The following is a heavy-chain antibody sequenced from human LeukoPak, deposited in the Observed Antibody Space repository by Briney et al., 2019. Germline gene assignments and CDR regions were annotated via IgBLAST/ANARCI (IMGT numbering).Heavy chain of an antibody. D-gene: IGHD2-21*02. J-gene: IGHJ4*02. CDR2: IVVGSGNT. CDR3: AADPWCGGDCYQFDY. V-gene: IGHV1-58*01. CDR1: GFTFTSSA. Sequence: TSVKISCKASGFTFTSSAVQWVRQARGQRLEWIGWIVVGSGNTNYAQKFQERVAITRDMSTSTAYMELSSLRSEDTAAYYCAADPWCGGDCYQFDYWGQGTLVTVSS.